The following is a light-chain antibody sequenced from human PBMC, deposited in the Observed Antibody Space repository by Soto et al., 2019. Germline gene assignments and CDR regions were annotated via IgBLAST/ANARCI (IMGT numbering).Light chain of an antibody. J-gene: IGKJ5*01. Sequence: EIVMTQSPATLSVSPGERAALSCRASQRVSSNVAWYQQKPGQAPRLLIYGASNRAPGIPARFSGSGSGTEFTLTISSLQSEDFAVYYCQQYDNWPITFGQGTRLEIK. CDR2: GAS. CDR3: QQYDNWPIT. CDR1: QRVSSN. V-gene: IGKV3D-15*01.